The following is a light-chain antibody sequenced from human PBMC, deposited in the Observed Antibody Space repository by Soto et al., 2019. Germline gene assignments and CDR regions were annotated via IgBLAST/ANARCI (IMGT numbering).Light chain of an antibody. CDR1: QSVSSSY. CDR2: GAS. J-gene: IGKJ4*01. V-gene: IGKV3-20*01. Sequence: EIVLTQSPGTLSLSPGERATLSCRASQSVSSSYLAWYQQKPGQAPRLLIYGASSRATGIPDRFSGSGSGTDFTLTISRREPEDFAVYYCHQYDSSPLPFGGGTKVEIK. CDR3: HQYDSSPLP.